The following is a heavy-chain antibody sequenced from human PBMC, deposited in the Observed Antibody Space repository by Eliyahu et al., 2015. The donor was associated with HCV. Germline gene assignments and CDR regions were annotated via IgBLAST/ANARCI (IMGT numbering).Heavy chain of an antibody. J-gene: IGHJ5*01. V-gene: IGHV4-59*11. CDR1: GCSISNHY. Sequence: QVQLQESGPGLVKPSETLSLTCTVXGCSISNHYWSWIRQTPGKALEWIGDVYYSGSTNYNPSLKSRVTMSVDTXNNQFSLKLTSVTTADTAVYYCARALYTRAPDWFDSWGQGTLVTVSS. CDR3: ARALYTRAPDWFDS. D-gene: IGHD6-13*01. CDR2: VYYSGST.